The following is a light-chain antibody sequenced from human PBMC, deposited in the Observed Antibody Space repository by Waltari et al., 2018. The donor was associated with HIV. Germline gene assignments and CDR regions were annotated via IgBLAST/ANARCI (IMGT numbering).Light chain of an antibody. CDR2: DVS. CDR3: CSYTSTSSFVM. J-gene: IGLJ3*02. V-gene: IGLV2-14*01. Sequence: QSALTQPASVSGSPGQSITISCTGTSSDVAGYNYVSWYQQHSGKGPKLIIYDVSNRPSGVSNRFSGSKSGNTASLTISGLQAEDEADYYCCSYTSTSSFVMFGGGTKLTVV. CDR1: SSDVAGYNY.